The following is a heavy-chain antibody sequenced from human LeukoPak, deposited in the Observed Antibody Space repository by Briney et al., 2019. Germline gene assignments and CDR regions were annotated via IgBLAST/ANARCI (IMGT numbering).Heavy chain of an antibody. CDR3: AKRIAARPFDY. V-gene: IGHV4-34*01. Sequence: PSETLSLTCAVYGGSFRGYYWSWIRQPPGKGLEWIGEINHSGSTNYNPSLKSRVTISVDTSKNQFSLKLSSVTAADTAVYYCAKRIAARPFDYWGQGTLVTVSS. CDR1: GGSFRGYY. CDR2: INHSGST. J-gene: IGHJ4*02. D-gene: IGHD6-6*01.